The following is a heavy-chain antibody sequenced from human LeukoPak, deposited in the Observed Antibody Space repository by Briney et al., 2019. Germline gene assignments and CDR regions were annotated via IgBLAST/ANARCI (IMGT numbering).Heavy chain of an antibody. Sequence: GESQKISCEASGYTFTHWWIGWVRQMPGKGLEWMGVISPGESDTRYSPSFQGQVTISADTSISTAYLQWSSLKASDTAMYYCARLGGPHSRGLRSHLDYWGQGTQLTVSS. CDR3: ARLGGPHSRGLRSHLDY. CDR2: ISPGESDT. V-gene: IGHV5-51*01. D-gene: IGHD2-15*01. CDR1: GYTFTHWW. J-gene: IGHJ4*02.